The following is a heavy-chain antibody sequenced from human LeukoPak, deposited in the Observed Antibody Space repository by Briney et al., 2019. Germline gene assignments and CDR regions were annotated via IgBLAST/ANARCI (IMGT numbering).Heavy chain of an antibody. D-gene: IGHD5-24*01. CDR3: ARDSRDGYYYVGTYS. J-gene: IGHJ4*02. CDR1: GFTVGSSY. Sequence: GGSLRLSCAASGFTVGSSYMNWIRQAPGKGLEWVSLVSGGGDTFYADSVKGRFTISRHSSKNTLYLEMDSLKPEDTAVYFCARDSRDGYYYVGTYSLGQGTLVTVSS. V-gene: IGHV3-53*04. CDR2: VSGGGDT.